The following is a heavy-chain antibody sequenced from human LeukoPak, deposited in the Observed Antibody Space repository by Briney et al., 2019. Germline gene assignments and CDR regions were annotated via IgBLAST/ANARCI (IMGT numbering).Heavy chain of an antibody. Sequence: GGSLRLSCAASGFSFSSCNMNWVRQAPGKGLEWVSSISSSTSYIYYADSVKGRFTISRDNAQNSLYLEMNSLRAEDTAVYYCARERAIWFGEPPYYMDVWGKGTTVTISS. CDR3: ARERAIWFGEPPYYMDV. J-gene: IGHJ6*03. CDR2: ISSSTSYI. V-gene: IGHV3-21*01. CDR1: GFSFSSCN. D-gene: IGHD3-10*01.